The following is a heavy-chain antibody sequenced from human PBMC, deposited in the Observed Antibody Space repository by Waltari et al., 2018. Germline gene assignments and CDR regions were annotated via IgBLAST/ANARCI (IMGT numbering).Heavy chain of an antibody. CDR3: AKDLPACSGGSCYSGFGMDV. Sequence: QVQLVESGGGVVQPGRSLRLSCAASGFTFSSYGRHWVRQAPGKGREWVAVISYDGSNKYYADSVKGRFTISRDNSKNTLYLQMNSLRAEDTAVYYCAKDLPACSGGSCYSGFGMDVWGQGTTVTVSS. CDR1: GFTFSSYG. D-gene: IGHD2-15*01. V-gene: IGHV3-30*18. J-gene: IGHJ6*02. CDR2: ISYDGSNK.